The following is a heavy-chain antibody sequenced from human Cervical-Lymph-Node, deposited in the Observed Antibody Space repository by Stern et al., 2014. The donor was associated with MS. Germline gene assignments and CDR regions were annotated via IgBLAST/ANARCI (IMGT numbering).Heavy chain of an antibody. V-gene: IGHV3-30*18. D-gene: IGHD3-10*01. CDR1: GFTFTTYG. Sequence: VKLVESGGGVVQPGRSLRLSCVASGFTFTTYGMHWVRQAPGKGLEWGAGILYDGSKKYYADSVKGRFTISRDNSKNTLYLQMSSLRAEDTAVYYCAKDRKTYYYGSGSYYNSYYFDYWGQGTLVTVSS. J-gene: IGHJ4*02. CDR2: ILYDGSKK. CDR3: AKDRKTYYYGSGSYYNSYYFDY.